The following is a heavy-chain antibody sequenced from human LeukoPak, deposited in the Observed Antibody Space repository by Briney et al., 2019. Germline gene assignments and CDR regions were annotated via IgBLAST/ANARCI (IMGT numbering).Heavy chain of an antibody. CDR2: ISSSGSTI. V-gene: IGHV3-48*04. CDR1: GFTFSSYW. J-gene: IGHJ3*02. Sequence: GGSLRLSCAASGFTFSSYWMSWVRQAPGKGLEWVSYISSSGSTIYYADSVKGRFTISRDNAKNSLYLQMNSLRAEDTAVYYCAKSNGYGLVDIWGQGTMVTVSS. CDR3: AKSNGYGLVDI. D-gene: IGHD3-10*01.